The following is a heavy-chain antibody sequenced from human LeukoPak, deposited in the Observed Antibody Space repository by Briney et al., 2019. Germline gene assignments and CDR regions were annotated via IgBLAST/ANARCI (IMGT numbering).Heavy chain of an antibody. CDR2: ISGSGGST. Sequence: GGSLRLSCAASGFTLSSYAMSWVRQAPGKGLEWVSAISGSGGSTYYADSVKGRFTISRDNAKNSLYLQMNSLRDEDTAVYYSAKTGGSSWARGYNWFDPWGQGTLVTVSS. D-gene: IGHD6-13*01. V-gene: IGHV3-23*01. J-gene: IGHJ5*02. CDR1: GFTLSSYA. CDR3: AKTGGSSWARGYNWFDP.